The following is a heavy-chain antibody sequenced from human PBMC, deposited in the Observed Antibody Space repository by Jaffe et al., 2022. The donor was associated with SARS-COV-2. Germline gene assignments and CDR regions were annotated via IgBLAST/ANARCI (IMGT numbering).Heavy chain of an antibody. CDR2: ISASGGST. V-gene: IGHV3-23*01. J-gene: IGHJ6*02. CDR3: GKGPYSSSWGRYYYGMDV. D-gene: IGHD6-13*01. CDR1: GFSFKHYA. Sequence: EVQLLESGGDMVQRGGSLRLSCAASGFSFKHYAMNWVRQAPGKGLEWVSGISASGGSTYYADSVKGRFTISRDNSRDTLYVQMNSLRAEDTATYYCGKGPYSSSWGRYYYGMDVWGQGTTVTVSS.